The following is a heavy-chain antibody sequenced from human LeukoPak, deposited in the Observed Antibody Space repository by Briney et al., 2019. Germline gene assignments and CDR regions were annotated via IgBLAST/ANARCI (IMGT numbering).Heavy chain of an antibody. CDR3: ARGARNYDFWSGPPPNYMDV. CDR2: IYTSGST. D-gene: IGHD3-3*01. V-gene: IGHV4-4*07. CDR1: GGSFSSHY. Sequence: PSETLSLTCTVSGGSFSSHYWSWIRQPAGKGLEWIGRIYTSGSTNYNPSLKSRVTISVDTSKNQFSLKLSSVTAADTAVYYCARGARNYDFWSGPPPNYMDVWGKGTTVTVSS. J-gene: IGHJ6*03.